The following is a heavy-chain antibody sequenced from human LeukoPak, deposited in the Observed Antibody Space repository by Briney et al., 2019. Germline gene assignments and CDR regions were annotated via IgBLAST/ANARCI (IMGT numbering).Heavy chain of an antibody. D-gene: IGHD6-13*01. J-gene: IGHJ3*02. CDR1: GFTFSSYS. Sequence: GGSLRLSCAASGFTFSSYSMNWVRQAPGKGLEWVSSISSSSSYIYYADSVKGRFTISRDNAKNSLYLQMNSLRAEDTAVYYCARGHGWAAAGSDDAFDIWGQGTMVTVSS. V-gene: IGHV3-21*01. CDR3: ARGHGWAAAGSDDAFDI. CDR2: ISSSSSYI.